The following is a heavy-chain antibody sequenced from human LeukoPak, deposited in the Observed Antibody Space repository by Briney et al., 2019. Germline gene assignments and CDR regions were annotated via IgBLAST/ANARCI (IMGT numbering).Heavy chain of an antibody. D-gene: IGHD6-25*01. J-gene: IGHJ4*02. CDR3: AKRAAFSFDY. CDR1: GFTFSSYA. Sequence: GGSLRLSCAASGFTFSSYALSWVRQAPGKGLEWVSGITGSGGSTFYADSVKGRFTISRDNSKNTLYLQMNSLRAEDTAVYYCAKRAAFSFDYWGQGTLVTVSS. V-gene: IGHV3-23*01. CDR2: ITGSGGST.